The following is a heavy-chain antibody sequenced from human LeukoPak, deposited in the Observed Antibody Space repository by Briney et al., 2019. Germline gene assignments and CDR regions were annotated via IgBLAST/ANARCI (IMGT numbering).Heavy chain of an antibody. Sequence: PSETLSLTCTVSGGSISSYYWSWIRQPPGKGLEWIGYIYYSGSTNYNPSLKSRVTISVDTSKNQFSLKLSSVTAADTAVYYCARGGVGDYSGGSCYFWFDPWGQGTLVTVSS. CDR1: GGSISSYY. D-gene: IGHD2-15*01. CDR2: IYYSGST. J-gene: IGHJ5*02. V-gene: IGHV4-59*01. CDR3: ARGGVGDYSGGSCYFWFDP.